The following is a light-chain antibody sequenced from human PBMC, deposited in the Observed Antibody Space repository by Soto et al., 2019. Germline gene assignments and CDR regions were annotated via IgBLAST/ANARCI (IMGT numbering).Light chain of an antibody. CDR1: QSLSSN. Sequence: EIVLTQSPATLSVSPGEGATLSCRASQSLSSNLAWYQQKPGQAPRLLIYSASTRATDIPARFSGSGSGTEVTLTISSLQSEDFAVYYCQQYNNWPRTFGQGTKVEIK. V-gene: IGKV3-15*01. CDR2: SAS. J-gene: IGKJ1*01. CDR3: QQYNNWPRT.